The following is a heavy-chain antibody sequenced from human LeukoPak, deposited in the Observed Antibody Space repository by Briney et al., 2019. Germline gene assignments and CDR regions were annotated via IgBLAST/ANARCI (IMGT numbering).Heavy chain of an antibody. D-gene: IGHD1-26*01. CDR3: ARDRVQIVGASSVYFQY. Sequence: ASVKVSCKASGCTFTSSGISWVRQAPGQGLEWMGWISGYNGNTKYAQRFQGRVTMTTDTSTSTAYMDLRSLRSDDTAMYFCARDRVQIVGASSVYFQYWGQGTLVTVSS. J-gene: IGHJ1*01. CDR1: GCTFTSSG. V-gene: IGHV1-18*01. CDR2: ISGYNGNT.